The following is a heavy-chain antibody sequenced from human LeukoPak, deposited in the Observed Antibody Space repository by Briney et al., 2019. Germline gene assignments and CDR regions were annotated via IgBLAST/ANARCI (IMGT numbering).Heavy chain of an antibody. CDR2: INHSGST. D-gene: IGHD3-22*01. J-gene: IGHJ4*02. CDR3: ARGLRGGVTYYYDSSGYFDY. CDR1: GGSFSGYY. V-gene: IGHV4-34*01. Sequence: SETLSLTCAVYGGSFSGYYWSWIRQPPGKGLEWIGEINHSGSTNYNPSLKSRVTISVDTSKNQFSLKLSSVTAADTAVYYCARGLRGGVTYYYDSSGYFDYWGQGTLVTVSS.